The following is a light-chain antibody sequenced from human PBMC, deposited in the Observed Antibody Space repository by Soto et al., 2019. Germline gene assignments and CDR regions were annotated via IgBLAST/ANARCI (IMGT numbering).Light chain of an antibody. CDR3: SSYTTSTTYV. CDR2: EVS. J-gene: IGLJ1*01. Sequence: QSVLTQPPSVSGSPGQSVTISCTGTSSDVGSYNRVSWYQQPPGTAHKLMIYEVSNRPSGVPDRFSGSKSDNTASLTISGLQAEDEADYYCSSYTTSTTYVFGTGTRSPS. CDR1: SSDVGSYNR. V-gene: IGLV2-18*02.